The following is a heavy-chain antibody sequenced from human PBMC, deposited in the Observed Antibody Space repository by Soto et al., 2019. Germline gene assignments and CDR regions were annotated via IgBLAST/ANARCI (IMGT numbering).Heavy chain of an antibody. CDR2: IHTTENT. CDR3: ARALSSAAGLYFDY. D-gene: IGHD6-13*01. J-gene: IGHJ4*02. V-gene: IGHV4-4*07. CDR1: GDSISSYY. Sequence: QVQLQESGPGLVKPSETLSLTCTVSGDSISSYYWSWIRQPAGKGMEWIGRIHTTENTNYNPSLKSRVPMSIDTSKNQFSLKLSSLTAADTAVYYCARALSSAAGLYFDYWGQGTRVTVSS.